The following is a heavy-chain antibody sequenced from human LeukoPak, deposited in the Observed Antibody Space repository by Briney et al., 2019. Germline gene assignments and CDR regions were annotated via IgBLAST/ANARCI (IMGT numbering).Heavy chain of an antibody. CDR1: GGSIGSDNW. J-gene: IGHJ1*01. CDR2: IHHRGGT. Sequence: PSETLSLTCAVSGGSIGSDNWWSWVRQPPVKRLEWIGEIHHRGGTNYNPSLQSRVTISVDKSNNHFSLRLTSVTAADTAVYYCTTNGWYCLDHWGQGALVTVSS. CDR3: TTNGWYCLDH. D-gene: IGHD6-19*01. V-gene: IGHV4-4*02.